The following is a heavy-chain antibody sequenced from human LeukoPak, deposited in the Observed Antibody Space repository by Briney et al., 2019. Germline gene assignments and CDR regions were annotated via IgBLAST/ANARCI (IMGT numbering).Heavy chain of an antibody. D-gene: IGHD5-24*01. J-gene: IGHJ4*02. CDR3: ARSVEMATIQTFDY. CDR1: GGSISSGGYY. V-gene: IGHV4-31*03. Sequence: PSQTLSLPCTVSGGSISSGGYYWSWIRQLPGKGLEWIGYIYYSGRTYYNPSLKSRVTISVDTSKNQFSLKLSSVTAADTAVYYCARSVEMATIQTFDYWGQGTLVTVSS. CDR2: IYYSGRT.